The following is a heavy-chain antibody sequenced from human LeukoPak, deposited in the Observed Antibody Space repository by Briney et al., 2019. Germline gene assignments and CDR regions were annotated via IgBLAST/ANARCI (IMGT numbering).Heavy chain of an antibody. V-gene: IGHV4-39*01. CDR3: ASPVTGY. Sequence: PSEALSLTCTVSRGSISSSIYYSGWIRQPPGKGLEWIGSIYYSGSTYYNPSLKSRVTISVDTSKNQFSLKLSSVTAADTAVYYCASPVTGYWGQGTLVTVSS. J-gene: IGHJ4*02. CDR2: IYYSGST. CDR1: RGSISSSIYY.